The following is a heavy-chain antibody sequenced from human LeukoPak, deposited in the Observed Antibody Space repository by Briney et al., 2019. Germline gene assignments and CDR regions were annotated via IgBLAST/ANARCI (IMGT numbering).Heavy chain of an antibody. CDR1: GFTFSDYW. D-gene: IGHD2-21*02. J-gene: IGHJ4*02. V-gene: IGHV3-7*01. CDR2: IKRDESEI. CDR3: ARGGTYCNGDCPPAY. Sequence: GGSLRLSCAASGFTFSDYWMTWVRQAPGKGLEWVANIKRDESEIYYLNFLKGRFTISRDNAKNSLYLQMNSLRAEDTAVYYCARGGTYCNGDCPPAYWGQGTLVTVSS.